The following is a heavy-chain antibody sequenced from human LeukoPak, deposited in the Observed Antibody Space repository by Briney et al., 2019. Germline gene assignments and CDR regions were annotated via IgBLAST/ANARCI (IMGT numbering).Heavy chain of an antibody. Sequence: SETLSLTCAVYGGSFSGYYWSWIRQPPGKGLEWIGGINHRGSTNYNPSLKSRVTISVDTSKNQFSLKLSSVTAADTAVYYCARVGGSSWYPINYYYYYMDVWGKGTTVTVSS. D-gene: IGHD6-13*01. CDR1: GGSFSGYY. V-gene: IGHV4-34*01. J-gene: IGHJ6*03. CDR3: ARVGGSSWYPINYYYYYMDV. CDR2: INHRGST.